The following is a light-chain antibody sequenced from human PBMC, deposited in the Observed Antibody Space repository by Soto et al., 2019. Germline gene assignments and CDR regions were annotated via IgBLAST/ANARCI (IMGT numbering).Light chain of an antibody. CDR1: SSDVGGYNY. CDR2: DVS. V-gene: IGLV2-14*03. J-gene: IGLJ1*01. CDR3: SSYTSSSTYV. Sequence: QSALTQPASVSGSPGQSITISCTGTSSDVGGYNYVSWFQQYPGKAPKLMIYDVSNRPSGVSNRFSGSKSGNTASLTISGLQAEDEADYYCSSYTSSSTYVFGIGTKVTVL.